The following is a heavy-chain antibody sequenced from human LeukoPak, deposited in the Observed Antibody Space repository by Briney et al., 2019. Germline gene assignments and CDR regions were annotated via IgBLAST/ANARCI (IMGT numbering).Heavy chain of an antibody. V-gene: IGHV3-30*02. Sequence: PGGSLRLXCAASGFTFSSYGMHWVRPAPGKGLEWVAFIRYDGSNKYYADSVKGRFTISRDNSKNTLYLQMNSLRAEDTAVYYCAKADVRFYDYWGQGTLVTVSS. CDR1: GFTFSSYG. CDR3: AKADVRFYDY. D-gene: IGHD2/OR15-2a*01. CDR2: IRYDGSNK. J-gene: IGHJ4*02.